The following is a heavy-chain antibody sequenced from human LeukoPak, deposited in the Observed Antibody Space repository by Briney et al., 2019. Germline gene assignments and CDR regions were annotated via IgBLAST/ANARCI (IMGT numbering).Heavy chain of an antibody. D-gene: IGHD2-8*01. Sequence: GGSLRLSCAASGFTFNSYGMHWVRQAPGKGLEWVAVIWYDVNHKYYADSVKGRFIISRDNSKNTLYLQMNSLRAEDTAVYYCASMYFSQYLQHWGQGTLVTVSS. J-gene: IGHJ1*01. CDR2: IWYDVNHK. CDR3: ASMYFSQYLQH. CDR1: GFTFNSYG. V-gene: IGHV3-33*01.